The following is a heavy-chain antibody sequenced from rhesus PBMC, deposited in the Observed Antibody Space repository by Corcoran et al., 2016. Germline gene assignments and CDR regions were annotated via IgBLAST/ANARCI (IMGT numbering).Heavy chain of an antibody. Sequence: QVTLKESGPALVKPTQTLTLTCTFSGFSPSTTGMVVGWIRQPPGKTLEWLAHIYWDDDMRYSTSLKSRLTISKDTSKNQVVLTMTNMDPVDTATYYCARNRRQRLSDYWGQGVLVTVSS. CDR3: ARNRRQRLSDY. CDR2: IYWDDDM. CDR1: GFSPSTTGMV. J-gene: IGHJ4*01. D-gene: IGHD6-31*01. V-gene: IGHV2-1*01.